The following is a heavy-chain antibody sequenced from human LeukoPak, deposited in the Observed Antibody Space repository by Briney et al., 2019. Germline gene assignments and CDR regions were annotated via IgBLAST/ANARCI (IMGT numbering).Heavy chain of an antibody. CDR1: GFTFSSYS. CDR3: ARGRRAFDI. J-gene: IGHJ3*02. V-gene: IGHV3-48*01. Sequence: GGSLRLSCAASGFTFSSYSMNWVRQAPGKGLEWVSYISSSSSTIYYADSVKGRSTISRDNAKNSLYLQMNSLRAEDTAVYYCARGRRAFDIWGQGTMVTVSS. CDR2: ISSSSSTI.